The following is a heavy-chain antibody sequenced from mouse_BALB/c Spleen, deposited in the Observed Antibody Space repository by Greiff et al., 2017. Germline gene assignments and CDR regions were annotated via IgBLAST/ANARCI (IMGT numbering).Heavy chain of an antibody. Sequence: EVKLMESGGGLVKPGGSLKLSCAASGFTFSSYAMSWVRQTPEKRLEWVASISSGGSTYYPDSVKGRFTISRDNAKNNLYLQMSSLKSEDTAMYYCAREGSTMITTGYYAMDYWGQGTSVTVSS. CDR1: GFTFSSYA. CDR2: ISSGGST. V-gene: IGHV5-6-5*01. CDR3: AREGSTMITTGYYAMDY. D-gene: IGHD2-4*01. J-gene: IGHJ4*01.